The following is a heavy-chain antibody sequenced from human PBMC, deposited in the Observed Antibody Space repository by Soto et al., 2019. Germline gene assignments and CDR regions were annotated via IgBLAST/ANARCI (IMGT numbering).Heavy chain of an antibody. CDR1: GFTFSSYS. CDR2: ISSSSSTI. D-gene: IGHD2-2*01. V-gene: IGHV3-48*01. Sequence: GGSLRLSCAASGFTFSSYSMNWVRQAPGKGLEWVSYISSSSSTIYYADSVKGRFTISRDNAKNSLYLQMNSLRAEDTAVYYYARDRREQYPTYYYYYYYMDVWGKGTTVTVSS. CDR3: ARDRREQYPTYYYYYYYMDV. J-gene: IGHJ6*03.